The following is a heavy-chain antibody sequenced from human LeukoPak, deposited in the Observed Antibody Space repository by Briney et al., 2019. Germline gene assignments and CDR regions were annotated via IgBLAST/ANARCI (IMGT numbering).Heavy chain of an antibody. CDR2: IIPILGIA. V-gene: IGHV1-69*02. CDR3: ARAPCSSTSCYSDLNWFDP. Sequence: SVKVSCKASGGTFSSYTISWVRQAPGQGLEWMGRIIPILGIANYAQKFQGRVTVTADESTSTAYMELSSLRSEDTAVYYCARAPCSSTSCYSDLNWFDPWGQGTLVTVSS. CDR1: GGTFSSYT. J-gene: IGHJ5*02. D-gene: IGHD2-2*01.